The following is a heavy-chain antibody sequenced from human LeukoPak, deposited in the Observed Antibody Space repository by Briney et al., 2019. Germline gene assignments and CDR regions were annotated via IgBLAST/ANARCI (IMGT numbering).Heavy chain of an antibody. V-gene: IGHV4-4*07. CDR1: GGSISSYY. Sequence: SETLCLTCTVSGGSISSYYWSWIRQPAGKGLEWIGRIYTSGSTNYNPSLKSRVTMSVDTSKNQFSLKLSSVTAADTAVYYCARDESDTAMVPGRAFDIWGQGTMVTVSS. CDR2: IYTSGST. CDR3: ARDESDTAMVPGRAFDI. D-gene: IGHD5-18*01. J-gene: IGHJ3*02.